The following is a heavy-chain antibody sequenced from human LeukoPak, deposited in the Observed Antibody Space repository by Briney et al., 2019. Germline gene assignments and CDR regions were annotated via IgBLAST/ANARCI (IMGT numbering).Heavy chain of an antibody. CDR1: GFTFRRYA. Sequence: GGSLRLSCAASGFTFRRYAMTSVRQAPGKGLEWVSVLSSSGDTTFYADSVKGRFTISRDNSKNTLYLQMNSLRDEDTAVYYCANFDGTSGWYSYFDYWGQGTLVTVSS. V-gene: IGHV3-23*01. CDR2: LSSSGDTT. CDR3: ANFDGTSGWYSYFDY. J-gene: IGHJ4*02. D-gene: IGHD6-19*01.